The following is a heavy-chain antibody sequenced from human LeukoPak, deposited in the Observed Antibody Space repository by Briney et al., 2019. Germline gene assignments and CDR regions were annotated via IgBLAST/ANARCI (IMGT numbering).Heavy chain of an antibody. CDR3: AKDAYYDSRGYYQH. J-gene: IGHJ4*02. CDR1: GFTFSSYA. V-gene: IGHV3-23*01. D-gene: IGHD3-22*01. Sequence: GGSLRLSCAASGFTFSSYAMSWFRQAPGKGLEWVSAISGSGGSTYYADSVKGRFTISRDNSKNTLYLQMNSLRAEDTAVYYCAKDAYYDSRGYYQHWGQGTLVTVSS. CDR2: ISGSGGST.